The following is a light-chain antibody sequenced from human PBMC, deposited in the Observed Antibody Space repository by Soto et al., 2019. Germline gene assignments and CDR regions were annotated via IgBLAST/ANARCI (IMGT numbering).Light chain of an antibody. CDR2: EVS. CDR1: SSDVGSYNR. CDR3: SLYTSSSTYV. J-gene: IGLJ1*01. V-gene: IGLV2-18*01. Sequence: QSVLTQPPSVSGSLGQSVTISCTGTSSDVGSYNRVSWYQQPPGTAPRLMIYEVSNRPSGVPDRFSGSKSGNTASLTISGLQAEDEADYYCSLYTSSSTYVFGTGTKVTV.